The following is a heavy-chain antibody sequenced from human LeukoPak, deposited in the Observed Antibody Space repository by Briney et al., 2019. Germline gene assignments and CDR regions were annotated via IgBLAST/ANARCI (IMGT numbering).Heavy chain of an antibody. J-gene: IGHJ4*02. CDR1: GFTFSSYG. Sequence: PGRSLRLSCAASGFTFSSYGMHWVRQAPGKGLEWVAVISYDGSNKYYADSVKGRFTISRDNAKNSLYLQMSSLRAEDTAVYYCARSTAGLDYWGQGTLVTVSS. D-gene: IGHD1-1*01. V-gene: IGHV3-30*03. CDR3: ARSTAGLDY. CDR2: ISYDGSNK.